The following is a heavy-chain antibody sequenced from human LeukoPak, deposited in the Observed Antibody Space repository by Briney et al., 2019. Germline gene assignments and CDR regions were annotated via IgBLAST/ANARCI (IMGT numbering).Heavy chain of an antibody. Sequence: SETLSLTCTVSGGSISSYYWSWIRQPPGKGLEWIGYIYYSGSTNYNLSLKSRVTISVDTSKNQFSLKLSSVTAADTAVYYCAREGYSGETDYWGQGTLVTVSS. J-gene: IGHJ4*02. CDR1: GGSISSYY. CDR2: IYYSGST. D-gene: IGHD1-26*01. V-gene: IGHV4-59*01. CDR3: AREGYSGETDY.